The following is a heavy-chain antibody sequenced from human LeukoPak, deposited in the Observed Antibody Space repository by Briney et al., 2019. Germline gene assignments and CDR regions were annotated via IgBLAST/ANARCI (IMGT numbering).Heavy chain of an antibody. CDR1: GYTFTSYD. Sequence: ASVKVSCKASGYTFTSYDINWVRQATGQGLEWMGWMNPNSSNTGYAQKFQGRVTMTRNTSISTAYMELSSPRSEDTAVYYCARTYCSSTSCYSSIDNWSDPWGQGTLVTVSS. CDR2: MNPNSSNT. J-gene: IGHJ5*02. D-gene: IGHD2-2*01. V-gene: IGHV1-8*01. CDR3: ARTYCSSTSCYSSIDNWSDP.